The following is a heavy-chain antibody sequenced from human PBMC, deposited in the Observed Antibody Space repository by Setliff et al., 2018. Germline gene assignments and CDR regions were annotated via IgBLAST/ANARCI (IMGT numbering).Heavy chain of an antibody. V-gene: IGHV1-8*03. CDR3: ARDISAAVPAAILYY. CDR2: MNPNSGNT. Sequence: ASVKVSCKASGYTFTSYDINWVRQATGQGLEWMGWMNPNSGNTGYAQKFQGRVTITRDTSASTAYMELSSLRSEDTAVYYCARDISAAVPAAILYYWGQGTLVTAPQ. D-gene: IGHD2-2*01. CDR1: GYTFTSYD. J-gene: IGHJ4*02.